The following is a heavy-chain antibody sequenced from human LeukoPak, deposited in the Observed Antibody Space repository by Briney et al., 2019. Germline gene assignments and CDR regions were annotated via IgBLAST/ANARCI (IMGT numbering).Heavy chain of an antibody. Sequence: ASVKVSCKASGYTFTSYSINWVRQAPGQGLEWMGWISAYNGNTKYAQKLQGRVTMTTDTSTSTAYMERRSLRSDDTAVYYCARGLGGSGSYFLTFDYWGQGTLVTVSS. D-gene: IGHD1-26*01. V-gene: IGHV1-18*01. CDR1: GYTFTSYS. CDR3: ARGLGGSGSYFLTFDY. J-gene: IGHJ4*02. CDR2: ISAYNGNT.